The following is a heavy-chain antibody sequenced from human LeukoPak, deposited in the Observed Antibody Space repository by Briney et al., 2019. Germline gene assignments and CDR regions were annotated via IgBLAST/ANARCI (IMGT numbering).Heavy chain of an antibody. D-gene: IGHD6-13*01. V-gene: IGHV4-31*03. J-gene: IGHJ4*02. CDR1: GGSISSGGYY. CDR2: IYYSGST. CDR3: ARPTQPYSSTLSFDY. Sequence: SETLSLTCTVSGGSISSGGYYWNWIRQHPGKGLEWIGYIYYSGSTYYNPSLKSRVTISVDTSKNQFSLKLSSVTAADTAVYYCARPTQPYSSTLSFDYWSQGTLVTVSS.